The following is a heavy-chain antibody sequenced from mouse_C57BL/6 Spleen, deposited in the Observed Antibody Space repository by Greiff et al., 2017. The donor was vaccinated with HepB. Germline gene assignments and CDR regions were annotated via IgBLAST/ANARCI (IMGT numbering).Heavy chain of an antibody. Sequence: QVQLQQPGAELVMPGASVKLSCKASGYTFTSYWMHWVKQRPGQGLEWIGEIDPSDSYTNYNQKFKGKSTLTVDKSSSTAYMQLSSLTSEDSAVYYCARWGDYDEGFAYWGQGTLVTVSA. V-gene: IGHV1-69*01. CDR3: ARWGDYDEGFAY. CDR1: GYTFTSYW. J-gene: IGHJ3*01. CDR2: IDPSDSYT. D-gene: IGHD2-4*01.